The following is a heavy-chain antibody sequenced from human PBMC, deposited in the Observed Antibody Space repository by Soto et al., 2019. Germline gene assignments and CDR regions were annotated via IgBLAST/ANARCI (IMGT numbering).Heavy chain of an antibody. D-gene: IGHD1-26*01. CDR1: GFTFSSFA. CDR3: ARDASAMVGATIFDY. CDR2: ISYDGSTK. V-gene: IGHV3-30-3*01. Sequence: PGGSLRLSCAASGFTFSSFAMHWVRQAPGKGLEWVAFISYDGSTKYYADSVKGRFTISRDNSENTLYLQMNSLRAEDTAVNYCARDASAMVGATIFDYWGQGTLVTVSS. J-gene: IGHJ4*02.